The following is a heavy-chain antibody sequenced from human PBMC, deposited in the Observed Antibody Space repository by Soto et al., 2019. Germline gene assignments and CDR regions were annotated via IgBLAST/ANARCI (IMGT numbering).Heavy chain of an antibody. CDR2: ITPYNGAV. J-gene: IGHJ4*02. Sequence: QMQLLQSGAEVKKTGSSVKISCKTSGWIFTFQYLHWVRQAHGPGLEWLGWITPYNGAVNYSQRSQHRIYITRSNSLTPLFLELRDLRSEDTGLYVCARSATSVDQHFIASWGKGTLVTVSS. D-gene: IGHD5-12*01. V-gene: IGHV1-45*02. CDR3: ARSATSVDQHFIAS. CDR1: GWIFTFQY.